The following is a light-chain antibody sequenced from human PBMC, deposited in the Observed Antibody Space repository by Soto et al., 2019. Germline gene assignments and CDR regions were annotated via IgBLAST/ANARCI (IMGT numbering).Light chain of an antibody. Sequence: EIVLTQSPGTLSLSPGERATLSCRASQIVSTTYLAWYQQKPGQAPRLLIYGSSSRAPGIPDRFSGSRSGTDFTLTISGLEPEDFAVYYCQQYGSSPMYTFGPGTKVEIK. V-gene: IGKV3-20*01. CDR3: QQYGSSPMYT. CDR2: GSS. J-gene: IGKJ2*01. CDR1: QIVSTTY.